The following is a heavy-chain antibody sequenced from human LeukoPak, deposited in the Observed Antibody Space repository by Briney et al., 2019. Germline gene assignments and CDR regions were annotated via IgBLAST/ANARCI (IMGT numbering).Heavy chain of an antibody. J-gene: IGHJ5*02. V-gene: IGHV3-11*01. CDR2: ISNSADTR. CDR3: ARDVRGRTPLKLGMKWFDP. D-gene: IGHD7-27*01. Sequence: GGSLRLSCAASGFTFSDYYMSWIRHTPGKGLEWLAYISNSADTRKYADSVTGRFTISRDNAKNSVFLQMNSLRAEDSGVYYCARDVRGRTPLKLGMKWFDPWGQGTRVTVSS. CDR1: GFTFSDYY.